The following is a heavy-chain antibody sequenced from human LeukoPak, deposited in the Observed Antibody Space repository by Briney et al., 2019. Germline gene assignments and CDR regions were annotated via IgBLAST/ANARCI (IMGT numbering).Heavy chain of an antibody. CDR2: IWFDKNQ. Sequence: GGSLRLSCAASGFILNDYGMHWVRQAPGKGLEWVADIWFDKNQHFADSVKGRFAISRDNSKNTVYLQINSLRAEDTAVYYCARDRHCVNGVCHSPPGMDVWGQGTAVTVSS. J-gene: IGHJ6*02. CDR3: ARDRHCVNGVCHSPPGMDV. CDR1: GFILNDYG. D-gene: IGHD2-8*01. V-gene: IGHV3-33*01.